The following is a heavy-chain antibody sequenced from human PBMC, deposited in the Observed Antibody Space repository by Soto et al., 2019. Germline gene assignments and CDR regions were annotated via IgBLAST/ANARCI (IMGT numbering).Heavy chain of an antibody. CDR2: ISYDGSNK. J-gene: IGHJ6*02. CDR1: GFTFSSYG. V-gene: IGHV3-30*18. CDR3: AKDLEYSSSSYYYYYGMDV. D-gene: IGHD6-6*01. Sequence: GGSLRLSCAASGFTFSSYGMHSVRQAPGKGLEWVAVISYDGSNKYYADSVKGRFTISRDNSKNTLYLQMNSLRAEDTAVYYCAKDLEYSSSSYYYYYGMDVWGQGTTVTVSS.